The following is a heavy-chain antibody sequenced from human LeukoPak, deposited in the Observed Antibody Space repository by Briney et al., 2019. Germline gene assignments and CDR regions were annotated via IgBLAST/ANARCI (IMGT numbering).Heavy chain of an antibody. V-gene: IGHV3-30*18. D-gene: IGHD3-16*01. Sequence: RGSLRLSCAASGFTFSSYGMHWVRQAPGKGLEWVAVILSDGSNRYYADSVKGRFTISRDNSKNTLYLQMNSLRAEDTAVYYCAKVVLGNYYYYGMDVWGQGTTVTVSS. CDR2: ILSDGSNR. CDR3: AKVVLGNYYYYGMDV. CDR1: GFTFSSYG. J-gene: IGHJ6*02.